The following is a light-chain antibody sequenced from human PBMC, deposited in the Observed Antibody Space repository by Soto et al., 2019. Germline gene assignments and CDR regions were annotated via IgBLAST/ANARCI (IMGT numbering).Light chain of an antibody. V-gene: IGLV2-8*01. J-gene: IGLJ2*01. Sequence: QSALTQPPSASGSPGQSVTISCTGTSSDVGGYNYVSWYQQHPGKAPKLMISEVSKRPSGVPDRFSGSKSGNTASLTVSGLLAEDEADYYCSSFAGNNILVFGGGSKLTVL. CDR2: EVS. CDR3: SSFAGNNILV. CDR1: SSDVGGYNY.